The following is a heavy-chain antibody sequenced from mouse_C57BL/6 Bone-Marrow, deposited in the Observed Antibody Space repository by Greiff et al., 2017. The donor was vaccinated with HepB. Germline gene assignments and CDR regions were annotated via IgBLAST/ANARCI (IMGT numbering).Heavy chain of an antibody. CDR2: ISNGGGST. CDR1: GFTFSDYY. CDR3: ARHLNRGYAMDY. V-gene: IGHV5-12*01. J-gene: IGHJ4*01. Sequence: DVKLVESGGGLVQPGGSLKLSCAASGFTFSDYYMYWVRQTPEKRLEWVAYISNGGGSTYYPDTVKGRFTISRDNAKNTLYLQMSRLKSEDTAMYYCARHLNRGYAMDYWGQGTSVTVSS.